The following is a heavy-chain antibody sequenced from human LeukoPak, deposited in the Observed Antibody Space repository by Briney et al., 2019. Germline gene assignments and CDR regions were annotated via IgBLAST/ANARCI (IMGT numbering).Heavy chain of an antibody. Sequence: SETLSLTCAVYGGSFSGYSWSWIRQPPGKGLEWIGEINNSGSTNYNPSLKSRVTISVDTSKNQFSLKLSSVTAADTAVYYCARGRVLYCSSTSCYNHWFDPWGRGTLVTVSS. CDR1: GGSFSGYS. V-gene: IGHV4-34*01. CDR2: INNSGST. CDR3: ARGRVLYCSSTSCYNHWFDP. D-gene: IGHD2-2*02. J-gene: IGHJ5*02.